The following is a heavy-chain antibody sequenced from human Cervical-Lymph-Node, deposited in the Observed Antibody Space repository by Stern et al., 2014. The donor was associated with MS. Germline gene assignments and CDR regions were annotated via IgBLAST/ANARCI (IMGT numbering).Heavy chain of an antibody. Sequence: VQLVESGGGLVKPGGSLRLSCAASGFTFSDYYMSWIRQAPGKGLEWVSYISSSGSPIYYADSVKGRFTISRDNAKNSLYLQMNSLRAEDTAVYYCARDCKLRYFDWLSPYFDYWGQGTLVTVSS. CDR1: GFTFSDYY. V-gene: IGHV3-11*01. D-gene: IGHD3-9*01. CDR2: ISSSGSPI. J-gene: IGHJ4*02. CDR3: ARDCKLRYFDWLSPYFDY.